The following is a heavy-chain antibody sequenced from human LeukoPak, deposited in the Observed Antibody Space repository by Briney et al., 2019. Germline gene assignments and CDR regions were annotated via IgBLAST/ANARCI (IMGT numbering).Heavy chain of an antibody. Sequence: SETLSLTCVVSGDSISSGAYSWSWIRQPPGEGLEWIGYIFHTGSTFYNPSLKSRLTISVDNSKNQFSLRLSSVTAAYTAVYYCARELWFANAPGSWLDPWGQGALVTVSS. CDR2: IFHTGST. CDR1: GDSISSGAYS. J-gene: IGHJ5*02. V-gene: IGHV4-30-2*01. CDR3: ARELWFANAPGSWLDP. D-gene: IGHD3-10*01.